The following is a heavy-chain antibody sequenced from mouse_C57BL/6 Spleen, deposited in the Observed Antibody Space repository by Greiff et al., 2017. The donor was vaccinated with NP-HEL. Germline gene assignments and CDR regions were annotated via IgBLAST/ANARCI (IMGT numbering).Heavy chain of an antibody. CDR2: ISSGSSTI. Sequence: EVQLVESGGGLVKPGGSLKLSCAASGFTFSDYGMHWVRQAPEKGLEWVAYISSGSSTIYYSDTVKGRFTISRDNAKNTLFLQMTSLRSEDTAMYYWAIDGYSPFDYWGQGTTLTVSS. CDR3: AIDGYSPFDY. J-gene: IGHJ2*01. V-gene: IGHV5-17*01. D-gene: IGHD2-3*01. CDR1: GFTFSDYG.